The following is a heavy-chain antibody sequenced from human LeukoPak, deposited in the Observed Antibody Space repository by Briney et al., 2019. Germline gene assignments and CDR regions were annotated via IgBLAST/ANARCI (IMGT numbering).Heavy chain of an antibody. J-gene: IGHJ3*02. CDR3: ARGVALGQDDAFDI. D-gene: IGHD2-15*01. Sequence: PSETLSLTCTVSGGSISNYYWSWIRQPPGKGLERIGYIFYRGSIDYSPSLQSRVTISVDTSKNHLSLRLTSVTAADTAVYFCARGVALGQDDAFDIWGRGTMVTVSS. V-gene: IGHV4-59*12. CDR1: GGSISNYY. CDR2: IFYRGSI.